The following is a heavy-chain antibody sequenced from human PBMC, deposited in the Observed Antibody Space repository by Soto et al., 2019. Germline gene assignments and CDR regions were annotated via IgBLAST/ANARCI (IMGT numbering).Heavy chain of an antibody. Sequence: EVQLVESGGGLVQPGGSLRLSCAASGFTFSSYSMNCVRQAPGKGLEWVSYISSSSSTIYYADSVKGRFTISRDNAKNSLYLQMNSLRDEDTAVYYCAVDHYYDSSGYPRWGQGTLVTVSS. CDR3: AVDHYYDSSGYPR. D-gene: IGHD3-22*01. V-gene: IGHV3-48*02. CDR2: ISSSSSTI. J-gene: IGHJ4*02. CDR1: GFTFSSYS.